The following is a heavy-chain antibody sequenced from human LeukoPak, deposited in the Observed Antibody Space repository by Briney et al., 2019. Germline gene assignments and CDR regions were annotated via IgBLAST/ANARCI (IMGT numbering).Heavy chain of an antibody. Sequence: SETLSLTCTVSGGSISSGSYYWSWIRQPAGKGLEWIGRIYTSGSTNYNPSLKSRVTISVDTSKNQFSLKLSSVTAADTAVYYCARGLRTYSSSSYYFDYWGQGTLVTVSS. CDR2: IYTSGST. V-gene: IGHV4-61*02. CDR1: GGSISSGSYY. D-gene: IGHD6-6*01. CDR3: ARGLRTYSSSSYYFDY. J-gene: IGHJ4*02.